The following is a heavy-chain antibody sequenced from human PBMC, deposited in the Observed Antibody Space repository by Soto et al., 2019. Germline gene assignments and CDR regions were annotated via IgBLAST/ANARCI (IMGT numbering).Heavy chain of an antibody. CDR2: MNPNSGNT. Sequence: QVQLVQSGAEVKKPGASVKVSCKASGYTFTSYDINWVRQATGQGLEWMGWMNPNSGNTGYAQKVQGRVPMTRNTSISTAYMELSSLRSEDTAVYYCARGSKTLIVTCYSLRKYYYDMDVWGKGTTVTVSS. CDR3: ARGSKTLIVTCYSLRKYYYDMDV. D-gene: IGHD3-9*01. V-gene: IGHV1-8*01. J-gene: IGHJ6*03. CDR1: GYTFTSYD.